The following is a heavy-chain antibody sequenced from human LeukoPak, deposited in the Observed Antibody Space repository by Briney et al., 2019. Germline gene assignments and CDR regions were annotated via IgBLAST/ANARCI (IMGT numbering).Heavy chain of an antibody. Sequence: SGTLSLTCALSGGSLSRTYWWSWVRPPPGKGLEWIGEIYHSGSTNYNPSLKSRVIISVDKSRNQFSVQLSSVTAADTALYFLARVWPPSYSNAFDSWGQGTLVTVSS. CDR1: GGSLSRTYW. J-gene: IGHJ4*02. D-gene: IGHD3-10*01. V-gene: IGHV4-4*02. CDR2: IYHSGST. CDR3: ARVWPPSYSNAFDS.